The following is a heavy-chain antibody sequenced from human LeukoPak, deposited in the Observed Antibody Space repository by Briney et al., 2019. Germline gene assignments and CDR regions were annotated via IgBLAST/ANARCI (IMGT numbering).Heavy chain of an antibody. CDR1: GGSFSGYY. CDR3: ARGGPYSSGWYYFDY. J-gene: IGHJ4*02. V-gene: IGHV4-34*01. CDR2: IKHSGST. Sequence: SETLSLTCAVYGGSFSGYYWSWIRQPPGKGLEWIGEIKHSGSTNYNPSLKSRVTISVDTSKNQFSLKLSSVTAAGTAVYYCARGGPYSSGWYYFDYWGRGTLVTVSS. D-gene: IGHD6-19*01.